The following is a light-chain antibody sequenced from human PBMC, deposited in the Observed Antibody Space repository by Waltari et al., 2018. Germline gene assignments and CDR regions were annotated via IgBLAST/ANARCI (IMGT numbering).Light chain of an antibody. CDR2: EVS. J-gene: IGKJ4*01. Sequence: DVVMTQTPLALSVTPGQPASIPSKSSQSLLHSDGKTHLHWYLPKPGQPPQLLIYEVSNRFSGVPDRFSGSGSGTDFTLKISRVEAEDVGLYYCMQSIQFPLTFGGGTKVEIK. CDR1: QSLLHSDGKTH. CDR3: MQSIQFPLT. V-gene: IGKV2D-29*01.